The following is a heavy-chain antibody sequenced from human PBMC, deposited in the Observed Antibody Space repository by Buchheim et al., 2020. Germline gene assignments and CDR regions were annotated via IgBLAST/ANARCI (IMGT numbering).Heavy chain of an antibody. CDR3: ARDLGYSHSMGYS. Sequence: QAQLVQSGGGVVQPGRSLRLSCVASGFNFSTYGMHWVRQAPGKGLEWVAVIWYDGKKQQYADSVQGRFTISRDNSKSTLYLQMNSLRVEDTAVYFCARDLGYSHSMGYSWGQGTL. V-gene: IGHV3-33*01. J-gene: IGHJ5*02. D-gene: IGHD3-22*01. CDR2: IWYDGKKQ. CDR1: GFNFSTYG.